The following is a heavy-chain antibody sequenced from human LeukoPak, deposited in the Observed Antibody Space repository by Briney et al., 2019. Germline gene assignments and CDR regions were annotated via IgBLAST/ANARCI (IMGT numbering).Heavy chain of an antibody. J-gene: IGHJ5*02. Sequence: ASVKLSCKASGYTFTRYYMNWVRHSTGQRLEWMGIINPSGGSTSYAQKVQGRVSMTRDTSTSTVYMELSSLRSEDTAVYYCARGPPWGDFLPASFDPCGQGTLVTVSS. V-gene: IGHV1-46*01. CDR1: GYTFTRYY. D-gene: IGHD2-21*02. CDR2: INPSGGST. CDR3: ARGPPWGDFLPASFDP.